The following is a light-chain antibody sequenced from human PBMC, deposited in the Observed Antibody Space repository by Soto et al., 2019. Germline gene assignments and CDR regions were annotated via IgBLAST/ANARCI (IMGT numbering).Light chain of an antibody. V-gene: IGLV2-11*01. CDR3: CSFEDSHV. J-gene: IGLJ1*01. Sequence: QSVLTQPRSVSGSAGQSVTISCTGSSSHIGVYNSVSWYQQYPGKAPKLMIYDVSKRPSGVPDRFSGSKSGNTASLTISGLQAGDEADYYCCSFEDSHVFGSGTKVTVL. CDR1: SSHIGVYNS. CDR2: DVS.